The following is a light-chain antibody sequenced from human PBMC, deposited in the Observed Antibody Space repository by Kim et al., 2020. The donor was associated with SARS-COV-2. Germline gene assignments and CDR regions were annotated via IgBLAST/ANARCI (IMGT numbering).Light chain of an antibody. CDR1: QSISSW. CDR2: DAS. J-gene: IGKJ4*01. V-gene: IGKV1-5*01. Sequence: GDRVTITCRASQSISSWLAWYQQKPGKAPKLLIYDASSLESGVPSRFSGSGSGTEFTLTISSLQPDDFASYYCQQYNSYRLTFGGGTKV. CDR3: QQYNSYRLT.